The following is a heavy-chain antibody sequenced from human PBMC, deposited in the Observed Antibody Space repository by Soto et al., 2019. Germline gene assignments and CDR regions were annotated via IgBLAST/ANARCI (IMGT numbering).Heavy chain of an antibody. D-gene: IGHD1-26*01. CDR1: GFTFSSYS. V-gene: IGHV3-21*01. CDR3: ARGPGVYSGSYEGI. CDR2: ISSSSSYI. J-gene: IGHJ4*02. Sequence: EVQLVESGGGLVKPGGSLRLSCAASGFTFSSYSMNWVRQAPGKGLEWVSSISSSSSYIYYADSVKGRFTISRDNAKNSLYLQMNSLRAEDTAVYYCARGPGVYSGSYEGIWGQGTLVTVSS.